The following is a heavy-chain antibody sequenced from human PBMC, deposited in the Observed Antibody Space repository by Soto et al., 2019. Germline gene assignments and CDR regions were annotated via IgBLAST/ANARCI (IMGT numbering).Heavy chain of an antibody. J-gene: IGHJ4*02. V-gene: IGHV1-18*01. Sequence: ASVKVSCKASGYTFTSYGISWVRQAPGQGLEWMGMISANDGNTSYAQKLQGRVTMTRDTSTSTVYMELSSLRSEDTAVYYCARGEAAAGYDYWGQGTLVTVSS. CDR1: GYTFTSYG. CDR3: ARGEAAAGYDY. CDR2: ISANDGNT. D-gene: IGHD6-13*01.